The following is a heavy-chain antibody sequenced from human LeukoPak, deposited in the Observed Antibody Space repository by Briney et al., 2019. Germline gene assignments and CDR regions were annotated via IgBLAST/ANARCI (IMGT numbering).Heavy chain of an antibody. CDR3: ASRDGYN. V-gene: IGHV4-61*01. Sequence: SETLSLTCIVSGGSIRNYNNYWGWIRQPPGKGLEWIGYIYYSGSTNYNPSLKSRVTMSVDTSKNQFSLKLSSVTAADTAVYYCASRDGYNWGQGTLVTVSS. J-gene: IGHJ4*02. CDR2: IYYSGST. CDR1: GGSIRNYNNY. D-gene: IGHD5-24*01.